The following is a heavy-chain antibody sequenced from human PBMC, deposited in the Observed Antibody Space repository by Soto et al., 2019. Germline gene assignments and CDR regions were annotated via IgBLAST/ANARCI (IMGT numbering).Heavy chain of an antibody. V-gene: IGHV5-10-1*01. D-gene: IGHD3-22*01. CDR3: ARQIYDSDTGPNFQYYFDS. Sequence: HGESLKISCKGSGYSFAGYWITWVRKKPGKGLEWMGRIDPSDSQTYYSPSFRGHVTISATKSITTVFLQWSSLRASDTAMYYCARQIYDSDTGPNFQYYFDSWGQGTPGTGSA. CDR2: IDPSDSQT. CDR1: GYSFAGYW. J-gene: IGHJ4*02.